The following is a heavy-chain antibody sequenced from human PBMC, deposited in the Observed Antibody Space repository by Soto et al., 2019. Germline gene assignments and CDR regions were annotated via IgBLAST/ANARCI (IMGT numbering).Heavy chain of an antibody. CDR3: ASYHYYDFWIGSRHYMDA. Sequence: QVHLEQWGAGLLKPSETLSLTCAVYGGSLSGYFWSWVRQPPGKGLEWMGKINHSGSSNYNPSLKCRGPISEDTSKHQFSLRLSSVTAADSGIYFCASYHYYDFWIGSRHYMDAWGKGTTVTVSS. CDR2: INHSGSS. CDR1: GGSLSGYF. J-gene: IGHJ6*03. D-gene: IGHD3-3*01. V-gene: IGHV4-34*01.